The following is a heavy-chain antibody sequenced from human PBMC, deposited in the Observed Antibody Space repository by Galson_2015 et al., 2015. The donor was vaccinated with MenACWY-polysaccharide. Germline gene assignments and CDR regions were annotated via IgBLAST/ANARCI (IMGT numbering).Heavy chain of an antibody. CDR2: VKQDGSEK. Sequence: SLRLSCAASGFTFSNFWMSWVRQAPGKELEWVASVKQDGSEKYLVDSVKGRFTISRDNAENSLFLQMNSLRAEDTAVYYCARERWVRGVFFVPWGQGTLVTVSS. CDR1: GFTFSNFW. J-gene: IGHJ5*02. D-gene: IGHD3-10*01. CDR3: ARERWVRGVFFVP. V-gene: IGHV3-7*01.